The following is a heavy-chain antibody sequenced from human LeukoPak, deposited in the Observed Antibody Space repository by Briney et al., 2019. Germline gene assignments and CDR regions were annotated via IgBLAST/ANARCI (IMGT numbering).Heavy chain of an antibody. J-gene: IGHJ4*02. CDR2: IFPSGGEI. CDR1: GFTFSTFA. V-gene: IGHV3-23*01. Sequence: GGSLRLSCAASGFTFSTFAMIWVRQPPGKGLEWVSSIFPSGGEIYYADSVRGRFTISRDNSKSTLSLQMNSLRAEDTAVYYCARAREDSSGWYGGGYYWGQGTLVTVSS. CDR3: ARAREDSSGWYGGGYY. D-gene: IGHD6-19*01.